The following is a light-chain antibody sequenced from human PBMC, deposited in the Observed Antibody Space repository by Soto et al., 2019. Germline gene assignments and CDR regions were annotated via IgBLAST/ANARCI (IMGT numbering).Light chain of an antibody. J-gene: IGLJ2*01. CDR3: QSYDSGVSASV. CDR2: SDV. CDR1: SSNIGAGFD. Sequence: QSALTQPPSVSGAPGQRVSISCSGSSSNIGAGFDVHWYQQFPGAAPKLLIYSDVNRPSGVPYRFSAPKSGTSASLTITGLQTEDEAHYYCQSYDSGVSASVFGGGTKLTVL. V-gene: IGLV1-40*01.